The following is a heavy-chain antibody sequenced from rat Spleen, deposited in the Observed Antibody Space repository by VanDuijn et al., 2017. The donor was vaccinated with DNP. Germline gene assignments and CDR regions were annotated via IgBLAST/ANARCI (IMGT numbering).Heavy chain of an antibody. CDR1: GFTFSNYY. Sequence: EVQLVGSGGGLVQPGRSLKLSCAASGFTFSNYYMAWVRQAPKKGLEWVADISPSGSRTHYPDSVKGRFTISRDNAKSTLYLQMESLRSEDTATYYCAKDGRAMDAWGQGTSVTVSS. CDR3: AKDGRAMDA. J-gene: IGHJ4*01. CDR2: ISPSGSRT. V-gene: IGHV5-27*01.